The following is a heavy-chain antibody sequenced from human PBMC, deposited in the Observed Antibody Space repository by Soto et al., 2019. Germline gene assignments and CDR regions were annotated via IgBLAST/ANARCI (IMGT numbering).Heavy chain of an antibody. CDR1: GGTFSSYA. V-gene: IGHV1-69*12. D-gene: IGHD6-19*01. Sequence: QVQLVQSGAEVKKPGSSVKVSCKASGGTFSSYAISWVRQAPGQGLEWMGGIIPIFGTANYAQKFQGRVTITANESTSTVYMELSSLRSEDTAVYYCAILDSSGWLDAFDIWGQGTMVTVSA. J-gene: IGHJ3*02. CDR2: IIPIFGTA. CDR3: AILDSSGWLDAFDI.